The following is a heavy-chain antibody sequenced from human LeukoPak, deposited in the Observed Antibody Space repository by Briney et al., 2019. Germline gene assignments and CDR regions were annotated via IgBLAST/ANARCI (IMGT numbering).Heavy chain of an antibody. CDR2: IYSGGST. D-gene: IGHD2-15*01. V-gene: IGHV3-53*01. Sequence: GGSLRLSCAASGFTVSSNYMSWVRQAPGKGLEWVSVIYSGGSTYYTDSVKGRFTISRDNAKNTGYLQMNSLRAEDTAVYYCTTGGRKRCSGINCYPGDYWGQGTLVTVSS. CDR3: TTGGRKRCSGINCYPGDY. J-gene: IGHJ4*02. CDR1: GFTVSSNY.